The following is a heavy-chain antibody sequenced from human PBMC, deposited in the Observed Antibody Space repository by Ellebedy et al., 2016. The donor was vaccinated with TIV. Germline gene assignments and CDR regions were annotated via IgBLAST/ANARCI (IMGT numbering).Heavy chain of an antibody. CDR1: GYTFTSYY. V-gene: IGHV1-46*01. Sequence: ASVKVSXXASGYTFTSYYMHWVRQAPGQGLEWMGIINPSGGSTSYAQKFQGRVTMTRDTSTSTVYMELSSLRSEDTAVYYCAREGLTGIAVASGSSGMDVWGQGTTVTVSS. D-gene: IGHD6-19*01. CDR2: INPSGGST. CDR3: AREGLTGIAVASGSSGMDV. J-gene: IGHJ6*02.